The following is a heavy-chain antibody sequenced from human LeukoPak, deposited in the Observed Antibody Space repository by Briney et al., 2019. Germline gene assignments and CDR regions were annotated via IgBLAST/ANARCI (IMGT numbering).Heavy chain of an antibody. V-gene: IGHV4-31*03. D-gene: IGHD3-10*01. CDR3: ARVWAGYFDY. CDR1: GGSISSGGYY. J-gene: IGHJ4*02. CDR2: IYYSGST. Sequence: SETLSLTCTVSGGSISSGGYYSSWIRQHPGKGLEWIGYIYYSGSTYYNPSLKSRVTISVDTSKNQFSLKLSSVSAADTAVYYCARVWAGYFDYWGQGTLVTVSS.